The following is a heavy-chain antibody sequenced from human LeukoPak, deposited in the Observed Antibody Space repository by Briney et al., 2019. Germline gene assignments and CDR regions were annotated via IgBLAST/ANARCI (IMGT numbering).Heavy chain of an antibody. CDR3: ARLTRYAGDP. D-gene: IGHD3-9*01. V-gene: IGHV3-48*04. CDR2: ISSSSSTI. J-gene: IGHJ5*02. Sequence: PGGSLRLSCAASGFTFSSYTMNWVRQAPGKGLEGVSYISSSSSTIYYADSVKGRFTVSRDNAKNSLYLQMNSLRAEDTAVYYCARLTRYAGDPWGQGTLVIVSS. CDR1: GFTFSSYT.